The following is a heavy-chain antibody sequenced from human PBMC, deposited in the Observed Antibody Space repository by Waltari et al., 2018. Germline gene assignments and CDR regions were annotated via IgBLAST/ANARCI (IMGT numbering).Heavy chain of an antibody. V-gene: IGHV1-69*01. Sequence: QVQLVQSGAEVKKPGASVKVSCKASGYTFTGYYMHWVRQAPGQGLEWMGRINPIFGTANYAQKFQGRVTITTDESTSTAYMELSSLRSEDTAVYYCARGLEQQPRGVWGQGTTVTVSS. J-gene: IGHJ6*02. D-gene: IGHD6-13*01. CDR2: INPIFGTA. CDR1: GYTFTGYY. CDR3: ARGLEQQPRGV.